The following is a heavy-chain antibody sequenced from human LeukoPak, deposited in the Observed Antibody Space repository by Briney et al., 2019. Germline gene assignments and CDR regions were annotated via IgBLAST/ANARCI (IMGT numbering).Heavy chain of an antibody. CDR3: ETSGVVPAADYMDV. D-gene: IGHD2-2*01. CDR2: INHSGST. V-gene: IGHV4-34*01. J-gene: IGHJ6*03. Sequence: SETLSLTCAVYGGSFSGYYWSWIRQPPGKGLEWIGEINHSGSTNYNPSLKSRVTISVDTSKNQFSLKLSSVTAADTAVYYCETSGVVPAADYMDVWGKGTTVTISS. CDR1: GGSFSGYY.